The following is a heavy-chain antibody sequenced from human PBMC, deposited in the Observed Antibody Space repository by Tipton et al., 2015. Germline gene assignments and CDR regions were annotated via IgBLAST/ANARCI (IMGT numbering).Heavy chain of an antibody. Sequence: TLSLTCTVSGGSVTSGSYYWSWIRQPPGKGLEWIGYISYTDGAHYNPAPKSRVTISVDTSKTQFSLKMSSVTASDTAVYYCASPSLPHDRGDYYFQSWGQGSLVTVSS. CDR3: ASPSLPHDRGDYYFQS. J-gene: IGHJ4*02. CDR2: ISYTDGA. CDR1: GGSVTSGSYY. V-gene: IGHV4-61*01. D-gene: IGHD2-21*02.